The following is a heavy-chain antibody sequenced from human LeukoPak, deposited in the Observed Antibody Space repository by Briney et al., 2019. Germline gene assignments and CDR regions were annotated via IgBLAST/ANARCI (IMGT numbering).Heavy chain of an antibody. CDR2: ISGSGGST. D-gene: IGHD1-26*01. J-gene: IGHJ6*04. CDR1: GFTFSSYA. CDR3: ARLGRSYYYYGMDV. V-gene: IGHV3-23*01. Sequence: GGSLRLSCAASGFTFSSYAMSWVRQAPGKGLEWVSAISGSGGSTYYADSVKGRFTISRDNSKNTLYLQMNSLRAEDTAVYYCARLGRSYYYYGMDVWGKGTTVTVSS.